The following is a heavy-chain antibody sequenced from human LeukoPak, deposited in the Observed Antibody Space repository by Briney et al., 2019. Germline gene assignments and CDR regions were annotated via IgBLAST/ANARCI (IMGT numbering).Heavy chain of an antibody. J-gene: IGHJ4*02. V-gene: IGHV1-2*02. Sequence: GASVKVSCKASGYTFTGYYMHWVRRAPGQGLEWMGWINPNSGGTNYAQKFQGRVTMTRDTSISTAYMELRSLRSDDTAVYYCARQTELAFGEFDYWGQGTLVTVSS. D-gene: IGHD3-10*01. CDR2: INPNSGGT. CDR1: GYTFTGYY. CDR3: ARQTELAFGEFDY.